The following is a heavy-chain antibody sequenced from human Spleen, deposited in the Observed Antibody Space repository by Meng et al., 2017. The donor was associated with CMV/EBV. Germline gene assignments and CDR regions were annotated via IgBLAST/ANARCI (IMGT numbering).Heavy chain of an antibody. CDR1: RFTVSKHW. D-gene: IGHD2-2*02. CDR2: ISKNGSEK. J-gene: IGHJ4*02. CDR3: AREKGYCTTTRCYTDRQVLEY. Sequence: LSLTCGACRFTVSKHWMTWVRQAPGKGLEFMSEISKNGSEKDCVDCVRGPFTLSRDNTKTSPYLQMSSLRAEDTAVYYCAREKGYCTTTRCYTDRQVLEYWGQGTLVTVSS. V-gene: IGHV3-7*01.